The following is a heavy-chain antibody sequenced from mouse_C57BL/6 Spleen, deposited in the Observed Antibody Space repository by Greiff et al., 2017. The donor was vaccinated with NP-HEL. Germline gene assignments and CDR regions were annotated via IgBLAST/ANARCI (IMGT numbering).Heavy chain of an antibody. D-gene: IGHD2-5*01. CDR2: ISYDGSN. J-gene: IGHJ3*01. Sequence: EVQLQQSGPGLVKPSQSLSLTCSVTGYSITSGYYWNWIRQFPGNKLEWMGYISYDGSNNYNPSLKNRISITRDTSKNQFFLKLNSVTTEDTATYYCASHYSNFAWFAYWGQGTLVTVSA. V-gene: IGHV3-6*01. CDR3: ASHYSNFAWFAY. CDR1: GYSITSGYY.